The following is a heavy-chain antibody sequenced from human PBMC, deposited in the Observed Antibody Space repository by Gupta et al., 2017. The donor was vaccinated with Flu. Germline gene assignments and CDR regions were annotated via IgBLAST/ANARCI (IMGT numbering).Heavy chain of an antibody. CDR3: ATSYSSTFYSRQAWPDTFDV. CDR1: GGSVSRYY. V-gene: IGHV4-59*08. D-gene: IGHD6-13*01. J-gene: IGHJ3*01. Sequence: QVQLQESGPGLVKPSETLSLTCTVSGGSVSRYYWSWIRQPPGKGLEWIGYMYYSGNANYNPSLKSRVTISVDSSKNQFSLKLNSVTAADTAVYYCATSYSSTFYSRQAWPDTFDVWGEGTMVTVSS. CDR2: MYYSGNA.